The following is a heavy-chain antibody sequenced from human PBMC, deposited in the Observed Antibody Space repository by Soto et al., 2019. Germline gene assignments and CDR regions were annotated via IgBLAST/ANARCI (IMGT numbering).Heavy chain of an antibody. Sequence: SETLSLICSVSGAALNSGNYYWIWIRQVPGKGLEWIGHIYVTGAVDYNPSLRDRITISQDTSERQFSLNLGLVTAADTAVYYCARLRIATNNYKWFDPWGQGTLVTVSS. CDR2: IYVTGAV. J-gene: IGHJ5*02. D-gene: IGHD2-21*01. CDR1: GAALNSGNYY. V-gene: IGHV4-31*03. CDR3: ARLRIATNNYKWFDP.